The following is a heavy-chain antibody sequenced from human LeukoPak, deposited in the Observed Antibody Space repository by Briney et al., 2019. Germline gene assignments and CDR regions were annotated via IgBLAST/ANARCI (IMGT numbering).Heavy chain of an antibody. CDR3: ARVGYCSSTSCTYYFDY. J-gene: IGHJ4*02. Sequence: GASVKVSCKASGYTFTSYDINWVRQATGQGLEWMGWINAYNGNTKFAQKVQGRVTMTTDTSTSTAYMELRSLRSDDTAVYYCARVGYCSSTSCTYYFDYWGQGTLVTVSS. CDR1: GYTFTSYD. D-gene: IGHD2-2*03. CDR2: INAYNGNT. V-gene: IGHV1-18*01.